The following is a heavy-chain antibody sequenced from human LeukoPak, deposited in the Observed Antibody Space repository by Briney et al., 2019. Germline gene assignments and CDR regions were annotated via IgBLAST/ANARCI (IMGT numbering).Heavy chain of an antibody. Sequence: SETLSLTCTVSGGSISSYYWSWIRQPPGKGLEWIGYIYYSGSTNYNPSLKSRVTISVDTSKNQFSLKLSSVTAADTAVYYCARAYDSSGYYPFDYWGQGTRVTVSS. J-gene: IGHJ4*02. D-gene: IGHD3-22*01. CDR2: IYYSGST. CDR1: GGSISSYY. CDR3: ARAYDSSGYYPFDY. V-gene: IGHV4-59*01.